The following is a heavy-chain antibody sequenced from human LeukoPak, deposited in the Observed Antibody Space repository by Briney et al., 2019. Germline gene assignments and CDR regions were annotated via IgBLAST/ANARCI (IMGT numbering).Heavy chain of an antibody. V-gene: IGHV3-23*01. D-gene: IGHD6-19*01. J-gene: IGHJ4*02. Sequence: PGGSLRLSCAASGFTFSSYAMSWVRQAPVKGLEWVSSVVANGGGTYYAASVKGRFSISRDNSKNTLYLQMNSLRDEDTAIYYCAKGAIGMAGLDYWGQGTLVTVSS. CDR2: VVANGGGT. CDR3: AKGAIGMAGLDY. CDR1: GFTFSSYA.